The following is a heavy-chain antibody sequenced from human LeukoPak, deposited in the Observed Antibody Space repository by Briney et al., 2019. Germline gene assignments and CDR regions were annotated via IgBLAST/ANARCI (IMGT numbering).Heavy chain of an antibody. Sequence: PSETLSLTCTVSGGSISSSSYYWGWIRLPPGKGLEWIGNIYYSGSTYYNPSLKSRVTISVDTSKNQFSLKLSSVTAADTAVYYCARDRYSSGWYLYGQYYYYYYMDVWGKGTTVTISS. CDR3: ARDRYSSGWYLYGQYYYYYYMDV. D-gene: IGHD6-19*01. CDR2: IYYSGST. CDR1: GGSISSSSYY. J-gene: IGHJ6*03. V-gene: IGHV4-39*02.